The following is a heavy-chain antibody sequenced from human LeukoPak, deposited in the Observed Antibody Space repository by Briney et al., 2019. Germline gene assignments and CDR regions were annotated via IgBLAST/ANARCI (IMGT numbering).Heavy chain of an antibody. Sequence: ASVKVSCKVSGYTLTELSMHWVRQAPGKGLEWMGGFDPEDGETIYAQKFQGRVTMTTDTSTSTAYMELRSLRSDDTAVYYCARDDAHGSYFGYWGQGTLVTVSS. CDR3: ARDDAHGSYFGY. CDR2: FDPEDGET. J-gene: IGHJ4*02. D-gene: IGHD1-26*01. V-gene: IGHV1-24*01. CDR1: GYTLTELS.